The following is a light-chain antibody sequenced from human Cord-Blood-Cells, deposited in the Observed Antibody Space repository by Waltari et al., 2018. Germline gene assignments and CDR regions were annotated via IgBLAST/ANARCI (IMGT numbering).Light chain of an antibody. CDR1: SSNIGSNT. CDR2: SNK. V-gene: IGLV1-44*01. J-gene: IGLJ1*01. Sequence: QSVLTQPPSASGTPGQRVTISCSGSSSNIGSNTVNWYQQLPGTAPKLLIDSNKQRPAGVPDRFSGSKSGTSASLAISGLQSEDEADYYCAAWDDSLNAYYVFGTGTKVTVL. CDR3: AAWDDSLNAYYV.